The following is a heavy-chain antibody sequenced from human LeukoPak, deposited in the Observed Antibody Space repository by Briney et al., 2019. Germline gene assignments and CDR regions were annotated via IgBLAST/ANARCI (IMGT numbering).Heavy chain of an antibody. CDR3: ARAVFSSYGDYNDWFDP. J-gene: IGHJ5*02. CDR1: GYFISSGYY. V-gene: IGHV4-38-2*02. Sequence: SETLSLTCTVSGYFISSGYYWGWIRQPPGKGLQWIGSIHHSGSTYYNPSLKSRVTISVDTSKNQFSLKLSSVTAADTAVYYCARAVFSSYGDYNDWFDPWGQGTLVTVSS. D-gene: IGHD4-17*01. CDR2: IHHSGST.